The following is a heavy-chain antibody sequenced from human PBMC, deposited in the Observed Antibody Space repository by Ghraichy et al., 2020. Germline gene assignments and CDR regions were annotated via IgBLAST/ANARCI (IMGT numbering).Heavy chain of an antibody. D-gene: IGHD2-2*01. CDR2: INPKTGVT. Sequence: FTDWCIDWVGQAPGQGLEWMGRINPKTGVTNYAQNFQGRVTMTRDTSISTAYMDLSRLRSDDTVVYYCARGPYHYYYFDYWGQGTLVTVS. V-gene: IGHV1-2*05. J-gene: IGHJ4*02. CDR1: FTDWC. CDR3: ARGPYHYYYFDY.